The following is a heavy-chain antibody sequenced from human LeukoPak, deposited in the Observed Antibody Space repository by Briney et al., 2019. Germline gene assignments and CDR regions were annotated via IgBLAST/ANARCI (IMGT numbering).Heavy chain of an antibody. CDR2: INPNSGGT. D-gene: IGHD4-17*01. Sequence: GASVKVSCKASGYTFTGYYMHWVRQAPGQGLEWMGWINPNSGGTNYAQKFQGRVTMTRDTSISTAYMELSRLRSDDTAVYYCAREEMNYGDILPVDYWGQGTLVTVSS. CDR1: GYTFTGYY. J-gene: IGHJ4*02. CDR3: AREEMNYGDILPVDY. V-gene: IGHV1-2*02.